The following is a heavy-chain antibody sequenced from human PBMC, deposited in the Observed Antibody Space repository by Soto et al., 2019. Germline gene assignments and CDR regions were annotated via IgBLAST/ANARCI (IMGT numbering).Heavy chain of an antibody. J-gene: IGHJ6*02. V-gene: IGHV4-30-2*01. CDR2: IYPSGSA. D-gene: IGHD3-3*01. CDR1: GGSINSGGYS. CDR3: AREIFPYGMDV. Sequence: PSETLSLTCTVSGGSINSGGYSWSWIRQPPGRGLEWIGNIYPSGSANYSPSLKTRVTISVDRSMNQFSLNLGSVTAADTAVYYCAREIFPYGMDVWGPGTTVTVYS.